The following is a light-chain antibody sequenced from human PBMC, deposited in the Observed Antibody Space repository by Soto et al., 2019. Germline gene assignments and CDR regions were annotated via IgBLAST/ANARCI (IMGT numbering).Light chain of an antibody. CDR3: SSYNTSYFYV. Sequence: QSALTQPASVSGSPGQSITISCTGSGRDIGAYDYVSWYQQHPGKAPKLLIYGVKNRPSGVSYRFSASKSAFTASLTISGLQDEEEAHYSCSSYNTSYFYVFGPGTKVTVL. V-gene: IGLV2-14*01. CDR1: GRDIGAYDY. J-gene: IGLJ1*01. CDR2: GVK.